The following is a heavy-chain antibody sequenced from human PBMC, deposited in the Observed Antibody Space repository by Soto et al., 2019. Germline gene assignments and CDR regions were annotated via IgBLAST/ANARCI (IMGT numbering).Heavy chain of an antibody. CDR2: ISYDGSNK. V-gene: IGHV3-30-3*01. CDR1: GFTFSSYA. CDR3: ARPDYGSGSYPDY. J-gene: IGHJ4*02. Sequence: QVQLVESGGGVVQPGRSLRLSCAASGFTFSSYAMQWVRQAPGKGLEWVAVISYDGSNKYYADSVKGRFTISRDNSKNTLYLQMNSLGAEDTAVYYCARPDYGSGSYPDYWGQGTLVTVSS. D-gene: IGHD3-10*01.